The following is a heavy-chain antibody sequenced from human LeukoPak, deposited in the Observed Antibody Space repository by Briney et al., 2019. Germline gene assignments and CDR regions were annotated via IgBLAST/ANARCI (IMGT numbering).Heavy chain of an antibody. CDR3: AKALQGDH. Sequence: PGGSLRLSCAASGFTFSSYGMHWVRQAPGKGLEWVAVISYDGSNKYYADSVKGRFTISRDNSKSTLYLQMNSLRAEDTAVYYCAKALQGDHWGQGTLVTVSS. CDR2: ISYDGSNK. J-gene: IGHJ4*02. CDR1: GFTFSSYG. D-gene: IGHD3-10*01. V-gene: IGHV3-30*18.